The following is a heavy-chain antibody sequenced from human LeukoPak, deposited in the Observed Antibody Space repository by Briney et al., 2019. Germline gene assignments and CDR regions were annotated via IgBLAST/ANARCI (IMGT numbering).Heavy chain of an antibody. Sequence: GGSLRLSCAASGFTFSGYSMNWVRQAPGKGLEWVSSISSSSSYIYYADSVKGRFTISRDNAKNSLYLQMNSLRAEDTAVYYCARDRCSSTSCYVTYWGQGTLVTVSS. CDR2: ISSSSSYI. CDR1: GFTFSGYS. CDR3: ARDRCSSTSCYVTY. V-gene: IGHV3-21*01. J-gene: IGHJ4*02. D-gene: IGHD2-2*01.